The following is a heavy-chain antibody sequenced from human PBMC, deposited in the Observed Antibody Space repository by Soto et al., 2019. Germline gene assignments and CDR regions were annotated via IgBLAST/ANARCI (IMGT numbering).Heavy chain of an antibody. CDR2: IYYSGST. CDR1: DGSISSRSYY. CDR3: IGYCTTISCYAAHLGDY. D-gene: IGHD2-2*01. J-gene: IGHJ4*02. V-gene: IGHV4-39*05. Sequence: SETPSLTCTVSDGSISSRSYYWGWIRQPPGKGLEWIGSIYYSGSTYYNPSLRSRVTMSVDTSRNQFSLKLSSVTAADTALYFCIGYCTTISCYAAHLGDYWGQGNLVTVSS.